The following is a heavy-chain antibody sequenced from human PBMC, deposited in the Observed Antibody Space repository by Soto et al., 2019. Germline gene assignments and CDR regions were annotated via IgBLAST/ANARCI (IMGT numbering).Heavy chain of an antibody. V-gene: IGHV1-24*01. J-gene: IGHJ6*02. CDR2: FDPEDGET. D-gene: IGHD1-26*01. CDR3: ATDPTGGDYYYGMDV. CDR1: GYTLTELS. Sequence: GASVKVSCKVSGYTLTELSMHWVRQAPGKGLEWMGGFDPEDGETIYAQKFQGRVTMTEDTSTDTAYMELSSLRSGDTAVYYCATDPTGGDYYYGMDVWGQGTTVTVSS.